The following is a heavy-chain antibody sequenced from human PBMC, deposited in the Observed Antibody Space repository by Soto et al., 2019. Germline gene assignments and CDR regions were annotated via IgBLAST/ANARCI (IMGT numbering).Heavy chain of an antibody. CDR2: ILYDGSNK. CDR1: GFTFSSYG. J-gene: IGHJ4*02. V-gene: IGHV3-30*18. D-gene: IGHD5-12*01. Sequence: QVQLVESGGGVVQPGRSLTLSCAASGFTFSSYGMHWVRQAPGKGLEWVAAILYDGSNKYYADSVKGRFTISRDNSKNPVYLQMNSLRAEDTAVYYCAKDPGYGLDYWGQGTLVTVSS. CDR3: AKDPGYGLDY.